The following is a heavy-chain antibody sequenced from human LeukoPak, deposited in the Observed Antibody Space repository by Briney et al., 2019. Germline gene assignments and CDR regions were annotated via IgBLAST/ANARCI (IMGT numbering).Heavy chain of an antibody. Sequence: PGRSLRLSCRISGLTFSNAWLTWVRQVPGKGLEWAGHIRSYVDGGTTEYAASVRDRFIISRDDSKNTLHPQMSSLKTEDTAVYFCAKDLPLSGARFFQHWGQGTLVTVSS. CDR2: IRSYVDGGTT. J-gene: IGHJ1*01. D-gene: IGHD6-25*01. CDR1: GLTFSNAW. CDR3: AKDLPLSGARFFQH. V-gene: IGHV3-15*01.